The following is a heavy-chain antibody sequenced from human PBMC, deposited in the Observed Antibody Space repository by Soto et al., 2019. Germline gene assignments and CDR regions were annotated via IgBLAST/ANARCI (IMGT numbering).Heavy chain of an antibody. J-gene: IGHJ4*02. CDR2: IYYSGST. Sequence: LSLTCTVSGGSISSYYWSWIRQPPGKGLEWIGYIYYSGSTNYNPSLKSRVTISVDTSKNQFSLKLSSVTAADTAVYYCARAESKWELAPVVYWGQGTLVTVSS. CDR3: ARAESKWELAPVVY. V-gene: IGHV4-59*01. CDR1: GGSISSYY. D-gene: IGHD1-26*01.